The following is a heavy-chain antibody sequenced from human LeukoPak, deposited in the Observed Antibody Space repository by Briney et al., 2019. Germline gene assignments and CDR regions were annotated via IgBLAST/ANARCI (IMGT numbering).Heavy chain of an antibody. V-gene: IGHV3-23*01. J-gene: IGHJ4*02. D-gene: IGHD6-6*01. CDR3: AKSFGLAAHPYFDY. Sequence: GGSLRLFCAASGFTFSSYAMSWVRQAPGKGLEWVSAISGSGGSTYYADSVKGRLTISRDNSKNTLYLQMNSLRAEDTAVYYCAKSFGLAAHPYFDYWGQGTLVTVSS. CDR2: ISGSGGST. CDR1: GFTFSSYA.